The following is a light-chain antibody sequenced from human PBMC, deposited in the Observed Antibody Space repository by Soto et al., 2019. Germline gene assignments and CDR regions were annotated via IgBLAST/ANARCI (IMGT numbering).Light chain of an antibody. CDR3: HQYNHWLTWT. CDR1: QSVSSN. CDR2: GAS. Sequence: EIVMTPSPATLSVSPVERATLSCRASQSVSSNLAWYQQKPGQAPRLLIYGASTRATGIPARFSGSGSGTEFTLTISSLQSEDFAVYYCHQYNHWLTWTFGQGTKVDIK. J-gene: IGKJ1*01. V-gene: IGKV3-15*01.